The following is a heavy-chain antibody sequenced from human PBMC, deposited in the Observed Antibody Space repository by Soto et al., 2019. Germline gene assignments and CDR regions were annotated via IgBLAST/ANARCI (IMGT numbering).Heavy chain of an antibody. D-gene: IGHD5-12*01. CDR2: IYHSGTT. J-gene: IGHJ4*02. CDR1: GDSISSVYY. CDR3: ARTDALGYDQY. V-gene: IGHV4-38-2*01. Sequence: SETLSLTCAVSGDSISSVYYWAWIRQPPGKGLEWIGSIYHSGTTYYNPSLKSRVTISVDTSKNQFSLKLTSVTAADSAVYYCARTDALGYDQYCGQGPRVT.